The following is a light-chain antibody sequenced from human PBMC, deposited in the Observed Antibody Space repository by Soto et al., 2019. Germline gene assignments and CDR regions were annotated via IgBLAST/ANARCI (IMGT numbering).Light chain of an antibody. CDR2: AAS. CDR3: QQYGDSPLT. Sequence: EILLTQSPSTLSLSPGEGVTLSCRASQSVTVNSLAWYQQKPGQAHRLLIYAASTRAAAVPDRFTGSGYGTDFALTISRLEPEDFGVYYCQQYGDSPLTSGPGTKVDIK. V-gene: IGKV3-20*01. J-gene: IGKJ3*01. CDR1: QSVTVNS.